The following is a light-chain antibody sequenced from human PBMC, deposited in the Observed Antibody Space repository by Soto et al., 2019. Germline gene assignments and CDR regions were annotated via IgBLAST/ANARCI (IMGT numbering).Light chain of an antibody. J-gene: IGLJ2*01. CDR3: QTWGTRIQGV. Sequence: QLVLTQSPSASASLGASVKLTCTLSSGHSSYAIAWHQQQPEKGPRYLMKLNSDGSHSKGDGIPDRFSGSSSGAERYLTISSLQSEDEADSYRQTWGTRIQGVFGGGTKLTVL. CDR2: LNSDGSH. V-gene: IGLV4-69*01. CDR1: SGHSSYA.